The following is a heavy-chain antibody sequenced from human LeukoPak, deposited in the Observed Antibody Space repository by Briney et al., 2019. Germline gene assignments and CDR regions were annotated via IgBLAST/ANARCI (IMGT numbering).Heavy chain of an antibody. V-gene: IGHV4-59*08. Sequence: PSETLSLTCTVSGGSISSYYWSWIRQPPGKGLEWIGYIYYCGSTHYNPSLQSRVTISVDTSKNQFSLKLSSVTSADTSVYYCARRTPKEISPRFDPWGQGTLVTVSS. CDR1: GGSISSYY. CDR3: ARRTPKEISPRFDP. CDR2: IYYCGST. J-gene: IGHJ5*02. D-gene: IGHD5-24*01.